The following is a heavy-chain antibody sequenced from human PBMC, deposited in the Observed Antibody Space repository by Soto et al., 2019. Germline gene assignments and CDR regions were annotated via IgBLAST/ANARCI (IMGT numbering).Heavy chain of an antibody. D-gene: IGHD1-26*01. J-gene: IGHJ4*02. CDR2: IYYSGST. V-gene: IGHV4-30-4*01. CDR1: NGSISSGDYY. Sequence: QVQLQESGPGLVKPSQTLSLTCTVSNGSISSGDYYWSWIRQPPGKGLEWIGSIYYSGSTDYNPSLKSRITISVDTSKNQLSLKLSSVTVADTAVYYCARDVLGPTPFDYWGQGTLVTVSS. CDR3: ARDVLGPTPFDY.